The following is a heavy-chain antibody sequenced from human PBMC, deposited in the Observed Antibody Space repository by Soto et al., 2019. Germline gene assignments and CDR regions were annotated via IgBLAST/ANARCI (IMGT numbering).Heavy chain of an antibody. Sequence: ASETLSLTCTVSGGSIRSYYWSWIRQPPGKGLEWIGYIYYSGSTNYNPSLKSRVTISVDTSKNQFSLKLSSVTAADTAVYYCARNYGPGYTFDYWGQGTLVTVSS. CDR3: ARNYGPGYTFDY. J-gene: IGHJ4*02. CDR1: GGSIRSYY. CDR2: IYYSGST. D-gene: IGHD3-10*01. V-gene: IGHV4-59*08.